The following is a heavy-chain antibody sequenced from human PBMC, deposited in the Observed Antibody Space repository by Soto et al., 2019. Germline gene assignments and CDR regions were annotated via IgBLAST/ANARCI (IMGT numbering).Heavy chain of an antibody. D-gene: IGHD6-6*01. CDR3: ARDSIAARPTSLIDY. Sequence: GGSLRLSCAASGFTFSSYVMHWVRQAPGKGLEWVAVIWYDGSNKYYADSVKGRFTISRDNSKNTLYLQMNSLRAEDTAVYYCARDSIAARPTSLIDYWGQGTLVTVSS. V-gene: IGHV3-33*01. CDR2: IWYDGSNK. CDR1: GFTFSSYV. J-gene: IGHJ4*02.